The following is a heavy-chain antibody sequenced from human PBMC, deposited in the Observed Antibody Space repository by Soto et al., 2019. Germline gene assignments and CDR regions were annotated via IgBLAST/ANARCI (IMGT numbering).Heavy chain of an antibody. CDR2: ITRDTATI. CDR3: ARSVAGHFDY. J-gene: IGHJ4*02. D-gene: IGHD6-19*01. Sequence: EVQLVESGGGLVQPGGSLRLSCAAYGFTFNIYSMNWVRQAPGKGLEWVSYITRDTATIHYADSVRGRFTISRDNAENSLFLQMNSLRDEDTAAYYCARSVAGHFDYWGQGALVTVSS. V-gene: IGHV3-48*02. CDR1: GFTFNIYS.